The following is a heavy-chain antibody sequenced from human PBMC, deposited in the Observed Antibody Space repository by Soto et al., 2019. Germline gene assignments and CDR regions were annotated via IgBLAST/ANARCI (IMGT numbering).Heavy chain of an antibody. CDR1: GFNFNNYG. J-gene: IGHJ6*02. V-gene: IGHV3-30*18. CDR2: ISYDGNDK. CDR3: AKDVRSNDHYYYYYAMDV. D-gene: IGHD4-4*01. Sequence: QAQLVESGGGVVQPGRSLRLSCAASGFNFNNYGMHWVRQAPGKGLEWVTVISYDGNDKYYADSVKGRFTISRDNPKNTLYLEMNSLRPEDTAVYYCAKDVRSNDHYYYYYAMDVWGQGTTVTVSS.